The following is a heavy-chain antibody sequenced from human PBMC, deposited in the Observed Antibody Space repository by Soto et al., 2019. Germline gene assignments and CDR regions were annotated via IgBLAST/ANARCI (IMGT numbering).Heavy chain of an antibody. J-gene: IGHJ6*02. D-gene: IGHD5-12*01. CDR1: GYTFSRYW. CDR2: ISSDESMT. Sequence: PGGSLRLSCAASGYTFSRYWMHWVRQAPGKGLAWVSRISSDESMTAYADSVKGRFTISRDNAKNTLYLQMNSLRAEDAAVYYCVRDGYDGQYHDGMDVWGHGTTVTVSS. V-gene: IGHV3-74*01. CDR3: VRDGYDGQYHDGMDV.